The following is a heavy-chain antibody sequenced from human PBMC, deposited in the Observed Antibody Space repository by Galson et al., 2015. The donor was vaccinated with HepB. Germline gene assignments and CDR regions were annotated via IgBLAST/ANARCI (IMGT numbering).Heavy chain of an antibody. CDR2: IYYNGRT. J-gene: IGHJ4*02. D-gene: IGHD6-19*01. CDR1: GGSISSRSYY. Sequence: SETLSLTCTVSGGSISSRSYYWGWIRQPPGKGLEWVGSIYYNGRTYYNPSLTSRMSISIDTSENQFSLKLRSVTAADTAVYFCARWESFMDVAGIGSGFDYWGQGILVTVSS. CDR3: ARWESFMDVAGIGSGFDY. V-gene: IGHV4-39*01.